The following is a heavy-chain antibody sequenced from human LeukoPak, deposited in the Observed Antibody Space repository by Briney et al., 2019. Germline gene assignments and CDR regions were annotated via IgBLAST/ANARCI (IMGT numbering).Heavy chain of an antibody. CDR3: ASSYYDFWSGYYFLGGGFDY. D-gene: IGHD3-3*01. V-gene: IGHV4-4*09. CDR1: GGSISSYY. Sequence: SETLSLTCTVSGGSISSYYWSWLWQPPGKGLEWIGYIYTSGSTNYNPSLKSRVTISVDTSKNQFSLKLSSVTAADTAVYYCASSYYDFWSGYYFLGGGFDYWGQGTLVTVSS. CDR2: IYTSGST. J-gene: IGHJ4*02.